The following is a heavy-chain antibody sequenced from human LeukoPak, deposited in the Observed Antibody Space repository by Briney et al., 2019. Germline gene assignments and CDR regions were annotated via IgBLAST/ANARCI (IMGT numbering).Heavy chain of an antibody. CDR1: GFTFSSYG. Sequence: GGSLRLSCAASGFTFSSYGMHWVRQAPGKGLERVAFIWYDGSNKYYADSDKGRCPISRDNSKNTLYLHKNRLRTEDTAVYYCAKDSNDFWGSSNWFAPWGQGTLVTVSS. CDR3: AKDSNDFWGSSNWFAP. D-gene: IGHD3-3*01. J-gene: IGHJ5*02. CDR2: IWYDGSNK. V-gene: IGHV3-30*02.